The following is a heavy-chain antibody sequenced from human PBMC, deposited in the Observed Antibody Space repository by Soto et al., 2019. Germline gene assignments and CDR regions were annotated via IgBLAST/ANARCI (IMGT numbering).Heavy chain of an antibody. J-gene: IGHJ3*02. Sequence: QVQLVQSGAEVKKPGASVKVSCKASGYTFTGYYMHWVRQAPGQGLEWMGWINPNSCGTNYAQKFQGWVTMTTDTSISTAYMELSRLRSDDTAVYYCARTAAAGRESADAFDISGQGTMVTVS. CDR2: INPNSCGT. CDR3: ARTAAAGRESADAFDI. CDR1: GYTFTGYY. D-gene: IGHD6-13*01. V-gene: IGHV1-2*04.